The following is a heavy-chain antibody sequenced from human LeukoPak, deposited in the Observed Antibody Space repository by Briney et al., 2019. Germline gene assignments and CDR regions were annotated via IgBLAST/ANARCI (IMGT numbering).Heavy chain of an antibody. CDR3: TTDVVGATNVDY. CDR2: IKSKTDGGTT. CDR1: GFTFSNAW. V-gene: IGHV3-15*01. D-gene: IGHD1-26*01. J-gene: IGHJ4*02. Sequence: GGSLRLSCAASGFTFSNAWMRWVRQAPGKGLEWVVRIKSKTDGGTTEYAAPVKGRFTISRDDSKNTLYLQMNSLKTEDTAVYYCTTDVVGATNVDYWGQGTLVTVSS.